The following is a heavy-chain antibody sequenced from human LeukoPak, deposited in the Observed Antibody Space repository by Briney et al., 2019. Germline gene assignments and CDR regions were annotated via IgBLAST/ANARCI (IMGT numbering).Heavy chain of an antibody. J-gene: IGHJ4*02. D-gene: IGHD4-23*01. CDR3: ARHTVVAGGGYFDY. CDR1: GGSISSSSYY. CDR2: IYYSEST. V-gene: IGHV4-39*01. Sequence: PSETLSLTCTVSGGSISSSSYYWGWIRQPPGKGLEWIGCIYYSESTYYNPSLKSRVTISVDTSKNQFSLKLSSVTAADTAVYYCARHTVVAGGGYFDYWGQGTLVTVSS.